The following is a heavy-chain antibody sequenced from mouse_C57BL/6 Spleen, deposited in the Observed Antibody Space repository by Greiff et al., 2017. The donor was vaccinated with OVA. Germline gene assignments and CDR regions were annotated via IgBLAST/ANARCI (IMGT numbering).Heavy chain of an antibody. V-gene: IGHV1-82*01. CDR2: IYPGDGDT. Sequence: ESGPELVKPGASVKISCKASGYAFSSSWMNWVKQRPGKGLEWIGRIYPGDGDTNYNGKFKGKATLTADKSSSTAYMQLSSLTSEDSAVYFCARVYYSNYVAMDYWGQGTSVTVSS. D-gene: IGHD2-5*01. CDR3: ARVYYSNYVAMDY. J-gene: IGHJ4*01. CDR1: GYAFSSSW.